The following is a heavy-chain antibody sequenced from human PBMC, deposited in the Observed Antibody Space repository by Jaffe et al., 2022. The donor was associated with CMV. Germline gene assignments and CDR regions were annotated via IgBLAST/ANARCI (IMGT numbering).Heavy chain of an antibody. Sequence: QVQLVESGGGLVKPGGSLRLSCAASGFTFSDYYMSWIRQAPGKGLEWVSYISSSSSYTNYADSVKGRFTISRDNAKNSLYLQMNSLRAEDTAVYYCARDLTDSGSYYELGYWGQGTLVTVSS. CDR3: ARDLTDSGSYYELGY. CDR2: ISSSSSYT. CDR1: GFTFSDYY. J-gene: IGHJ4*02. V-gene: IGHV3-11*06. D-gene: IGHD1-26*01.